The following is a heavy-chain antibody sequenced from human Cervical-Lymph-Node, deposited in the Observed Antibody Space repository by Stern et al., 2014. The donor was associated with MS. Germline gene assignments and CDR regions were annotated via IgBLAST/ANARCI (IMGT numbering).Heavy chain of an antibody. D-gene: IGHD1-26*01. CDR3: ARAKSGNHGVFDY. Sequence: EVQLEESGGDLVQPGGSLRLSCAASGFTFSSYDMHWVRQETGKGLEWVSGIGIAGDTHYPGSVKGRFTISRENAENSLFLQMNSLRAGDTAVYYCARAKSGNHGVFDYWGQGILVTVSS. J-gene: IGHJ4*02. CDR1: GFTFSSYD. CDR2: IGIAGDT. V-gene: IGHV3-13*01.